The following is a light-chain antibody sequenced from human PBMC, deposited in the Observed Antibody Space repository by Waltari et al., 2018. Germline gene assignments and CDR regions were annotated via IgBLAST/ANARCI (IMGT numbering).Light chain of an antibody. V-gene: IGLV2-14*01. CDR1: SSDVGGYYY. CDR3: SSYTSSSTLV. Sequence: QSALTQPASVSGSPGPSLTISCTGTSSDVGGYYYVSWYQPHPGKAPKLMIYEVSNRPSGVSNRFSGSKSGNTASLTISGLQAEDEADYYCSSYTSSSTLVFGGGTKLTVL. CDR2: EVS. J-gene: IGLJ2*01.